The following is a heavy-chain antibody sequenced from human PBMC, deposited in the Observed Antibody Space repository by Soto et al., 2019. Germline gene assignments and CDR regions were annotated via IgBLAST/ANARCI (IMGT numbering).Heavy chain of an antibody. V-gene: IGHV4-34*01. CDR2: INHSGTT. Sequence: PSETLSLTCGVYGGSFTAYQWNWIRQSPGQGLEWIGEINHSGTTKYNPSLASRINLSVDTPKKQFSLKMFSVTAADTAIYYCARGWRFDPWGQGTQVTVSS. D-gene: IGHD1-1*01. J-gene: IGHJ5*02. CDR3: ARGWRFDP. CDR1: GGSFTAYQ.